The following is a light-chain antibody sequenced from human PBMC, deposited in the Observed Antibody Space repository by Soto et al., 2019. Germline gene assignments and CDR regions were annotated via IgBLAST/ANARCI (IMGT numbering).Light chain of an antibody. CDR3: QQYSSHST. CDR1: QSTSSY. J-gene: IGKJ1*01. CDR2: QAS. Sequence: DIQMTQSPSTLSASVGARVTITCRASQSTSSYLAWYQQKPGKAPKLLIYQASSLENGVPSRFSGSGSGTEFSLTISSLQPDDFATYYCQQYSSHSTLGQGTKVDIK. V-gene: IGKV1-5*03.